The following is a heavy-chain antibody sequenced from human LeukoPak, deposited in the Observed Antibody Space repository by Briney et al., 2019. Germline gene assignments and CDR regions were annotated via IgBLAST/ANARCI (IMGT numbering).Heavy chain of an antibody. CDR2: IDFTSRYI. CDR3: ATPAAGPGAEYSLY. CDR1: GFTFSSYS. J-gene: IGHJ1*01. V-gene: IGHV3-21*01. D-gene: IGHD6-13*01. Sequence: GGSLRLSCAASGFTFSSYSMNWVRHAPGKGLEWVSSIDFTSRYIYNADSVKGRFTTSRDNAKNSLDLQMNSLKVEDTAVYYCATPAAGPGAEYSLYWGQGTLVIVSS.